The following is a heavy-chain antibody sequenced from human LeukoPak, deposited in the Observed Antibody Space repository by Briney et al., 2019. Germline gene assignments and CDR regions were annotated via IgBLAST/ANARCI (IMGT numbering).Heavy chain of an antibody. J-gene: IGHJ4*02. CDR1: GYTFTSSD. V-gene: IGHV1-8*01. CDR2: INPNSGRT. CDR3: ARGRAGLAAAGTYDY. Sequence: ASVKVSCKASGYTFTSSDLNWVRQAAGQGLEWMGWINPNSGRTGYAQKLQGRVTMTAKTSISTAYMELSSLTFDDTAVYYCARGRAGLAAAGTYDYWGQGTLITVSS. D-gene: IGHD6-13*01.